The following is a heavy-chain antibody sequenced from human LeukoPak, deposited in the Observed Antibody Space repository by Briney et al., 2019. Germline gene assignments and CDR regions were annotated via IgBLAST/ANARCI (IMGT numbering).Heavy chain of an antibody. CDR2: ISSSSSYI. V-gene: IGHV3-21*01. J-gene: IGHJ4*02. Sequence: GGSLRLSCAASGFTFSSYSMNWVSQAPGKGLEWVSSISSSSSYIYYADSVKGRFTISRDNAKNSLYLQMNSLRAEDTAVYYCARVLDIVATITPIDYWGQGTLVTVSS. D-gene: IGHD5-12*01. CDR3: ARVLDIVATITPIDY. CDR1: GFTFSSYS.